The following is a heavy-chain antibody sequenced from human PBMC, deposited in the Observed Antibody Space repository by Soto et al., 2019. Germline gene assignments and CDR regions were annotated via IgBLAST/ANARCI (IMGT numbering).Heavy chain of an antibody. J-gene: IGHJ4*02. V-gene: IGHV4-39*01. Sequence: QLQLQESGPGLVKPSETLSLTCTVSGGSISSSSYYWGWIRQPPGKGLEWIGSIYYSGSTYYNPSLKSRVTISVDTSKNQCSLKLSSVTAADTAVYYCARLRVATTYFDYWGQGTLVTVSS. CDR3: ARLRVATTYFDY. D-gene: IGHD5-12*01. CDR1: GGSISSSSYY. CDR2: IYYSGST.